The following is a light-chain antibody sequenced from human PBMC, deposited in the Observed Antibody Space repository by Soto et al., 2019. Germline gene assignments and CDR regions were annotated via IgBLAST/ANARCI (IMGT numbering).Light chain of an antibody. CDR1: QSISSY. CDR3: QRSFSTPLT. CDR2: AAS. V-gene: IGKV1-39*01. Sequence: DIQMTQSPSSLSASVGDRVTITCRASQSISSYLHWYQQKPGKAPKLMIYAASSLQSGVPSRFSGSGSRTDFTLTISSLQPEDFATYYCQRSFSTPLTFGGGTKVEIK. J-gene: IGKJ4*01.